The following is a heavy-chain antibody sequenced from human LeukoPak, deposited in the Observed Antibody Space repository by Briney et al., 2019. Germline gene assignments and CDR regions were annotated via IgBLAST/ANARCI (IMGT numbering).Heavy chain of an antibody. D-gene: IGHD6-19*01. Sequence: SETLSLTCAVSGGSISSYYWSWIRQPPGKGLEWIGYIYYSGSTNYNPSLKSRVTISVDTSKNQFSLKLSSVTAADTAVYYCARRDGLSSGWYFDYWGQGTLVTVSS. V-gene: IGHV4-59*08. CDR1: GGSISSYY. CDR3: ARRDGLSSGWYFDY. J-gene: IGHJ4*02. CDR2: IYYSGST.